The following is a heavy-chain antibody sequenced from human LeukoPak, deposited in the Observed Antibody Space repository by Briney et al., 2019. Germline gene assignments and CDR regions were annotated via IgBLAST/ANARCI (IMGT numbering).Heavy chain of an antibody. J-gene: IGHJ4*02. CDR2: IYYSGST. Sequence: SETLSLTCTVSGGSISSYYWSWIRQPPGKGLEWIGYIYYSGSTNYNPSLKSRVTISVDTSKNQFSLKLRSVTAADTAVYYCARASSSYDYWGQGTLVTVSS. CDR3: ARASSSYDY. CDR1: GGSISSYY. V-gene: IGHV4-59*08. D-gene: IGHD6-13*01.